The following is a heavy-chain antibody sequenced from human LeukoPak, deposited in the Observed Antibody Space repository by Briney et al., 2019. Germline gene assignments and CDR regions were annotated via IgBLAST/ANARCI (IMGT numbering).Heavy chain of an antibody. CDR1: GFTFDNYA. D-gene: IGHD6-13*01. CDR2: IGTTSYI. Sequence: GGSLRLSCAASGFTFDNYAIHWVRQAPGKGLEWVSSIGTTSYIYYADSVKGRFTISRDNSKNSLYLQMNSLRAEDTAVYYCARRGLAAAGTYFDDWGQGTLVTVSS. V-gene: IGHV3-21*01. J-gene: IGHJ4*02. CDR3: ARRGLAAAGTYFDD.